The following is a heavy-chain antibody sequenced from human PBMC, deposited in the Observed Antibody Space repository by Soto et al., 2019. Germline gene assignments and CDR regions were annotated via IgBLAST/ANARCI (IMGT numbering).Heavy chain of an antibody. CDR1: GYTLTELS. D-gene: IGHD6-19*01. V-gene: IGHV1-24*01. Sequence: ASVKVSCKVSGYTLTELSMHWVRQAPGKGLEWMGGFDPEDGETIYAQKFQGRVTMTEDTSTDTAYMELSSLRSEDTAVYYCATDQWWVIAVAGRDNFRFDPCGQGTLVTVSS. CDR3: ATDQWWVIAVAGRDNFRFDP. CDR2: FDPEDGET. J-gene: IGHJ5*02.